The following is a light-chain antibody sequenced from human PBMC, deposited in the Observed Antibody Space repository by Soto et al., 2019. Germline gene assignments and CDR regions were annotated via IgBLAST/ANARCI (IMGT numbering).Light chain of an antibody. J-gene: IGKJ5*01. V-gene: IGKV1-5*03. CDR2: KAS. CDR1: QSISSW. Sequence: DIQMTQSPSTLPASVGDRGTSTCRASQSISSWLAWYQQKPGKAPKLLIYKASTLKSGVPSRFSGSGSGTEFTLTISSLQPDDFATYYCQHYNSYSEAFGQGTRLEI. CDR3: QHYNSYSEA.